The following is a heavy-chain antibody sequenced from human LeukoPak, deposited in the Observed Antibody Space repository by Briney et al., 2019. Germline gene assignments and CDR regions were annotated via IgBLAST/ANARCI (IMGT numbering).Heavy chain of an antibody. D-gene: IGHD3-10*01. CDR2: INHSGST. CDR1: GGSFSGYY. V-gene: IGHV4-34*01. J-gene: IGHJ6*04. Sequence: SETLSLTCAVYGGSFSGYYWIWIRQPPGKGLEWIGEINHSGSTNYNPSLKSRVTISVDTSKNQLSLKLSSVTAADTAVYYCASMVRGGAYYYYGMDVWGKGTTVTVSS. CDR3: ASMVRGGAYYYYGMDV.